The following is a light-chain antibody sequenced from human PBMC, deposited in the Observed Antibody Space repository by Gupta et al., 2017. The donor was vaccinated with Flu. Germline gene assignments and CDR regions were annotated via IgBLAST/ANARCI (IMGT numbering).Light chain of an antibody. CDR3: SSYTSSSTWV. CDR2: EVS. Sequence: QSALTPPAPVSRSPRHTITLSCAGTSRDVGGYNYVSWYQQHPGNAPKLMIYEVSNRPSGVSNRFSGSKSGNTASLTISGLQAEDEADYYCSSYTSSSTWVFGGGTKLTVL. V-gene: IGLV2-14*01. J-gene: IGLJ3*02. CDR1: SRDVGGYNY.